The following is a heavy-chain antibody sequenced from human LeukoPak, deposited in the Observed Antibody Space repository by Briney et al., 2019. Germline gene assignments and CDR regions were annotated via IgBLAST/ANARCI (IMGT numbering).Heavy chain of an antibody. J-gene: IGHJ6*02. CDR1: GFTFSSYW. Sequence: GGSLRLSCAASGFTFSSYWMSWVRQAPGKGLEWVANIKQDGSEKYYVDSVKGRFTISRDNAKNSLYLQMNSLRAEDTAVYYCARGKGEVVPAAFNYYYCYGMDVRGQGTTVTVSS. V-gene: IGHV3-7*01. CDR2: IKQDGSEK. D-gene: IGHD2-2*01. CDR3: ARGKGEVVPAAFNYYYCYGMDV.